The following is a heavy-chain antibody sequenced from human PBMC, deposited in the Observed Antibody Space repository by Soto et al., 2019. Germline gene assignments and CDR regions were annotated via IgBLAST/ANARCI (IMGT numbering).Heavy chain of an antibody. Sequence: GGSLRLSCAASGFTFSSYGMHWVRQAPGKGLEWVAVIWYDGSNKYYADSVKGRFTISRDNSKNTLYLQMNSLRAEDTAVYYCARGLYRYHFDYWGQGTLVTVSS. V-gene: IGHV3-33*01. D-gene: IGHD5-18*01. CDR2: IWYDGSNK. CDR3: ARGLYRYHFDY. CDR1: GFTFSSYG. J-gene: IGHJ4*02.